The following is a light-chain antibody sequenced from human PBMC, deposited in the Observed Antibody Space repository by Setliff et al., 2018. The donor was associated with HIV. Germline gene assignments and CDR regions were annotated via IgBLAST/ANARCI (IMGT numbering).Light chain of an antibody. Sequence: QSALAQPASVSGSPGQSITISCTGTSSDVGGYNYVSWYQQRPGKAPQVMIYAVSNRPSGVSNRFSGSKSGNTASLTISRVEAGDEADYYCEVWDRTGGHLYVFGKGTKGTV. V-gene: IGLV2-14*03. J-gene: IGLJ1*01. CDR2: AVS. CDR3: EVWDRTGGHLYV. CDR1: SSDVGGYNY.